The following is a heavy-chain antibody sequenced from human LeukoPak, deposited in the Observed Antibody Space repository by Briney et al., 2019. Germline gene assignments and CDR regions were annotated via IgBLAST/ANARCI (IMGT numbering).Heavy chain of an antibody. CDR2: INPNSGGT. Sequence: ASVKVSCKASGYTFTGYYMHWARQAPGQGLEWMGWINPNSGGTNYAQKFQGRVTMTRDTSISTAYMELSRLRSDDTAVYYCARNYGSGSYHFDYWGQGTLVNVSS. CDR3: ARNYGSGSYHFDY. V-gene: IGHV1-2*02. D-gene: IGHD3-10*01. CDR1: GYTFTGYY. J-gene: IGHJ4*02.